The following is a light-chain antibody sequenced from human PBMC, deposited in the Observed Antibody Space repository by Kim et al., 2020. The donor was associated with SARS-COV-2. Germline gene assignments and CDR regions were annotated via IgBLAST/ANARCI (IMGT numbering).Light chain of an antibody. CDR2: GKN. CDR3: NSRDSSGNHLV. J-gene: IGLJ3*02. Sequence: SSELTQDPVVSVALGQTVRITCQGDSLRSYYASWYQQKPGQAPVLVIYGKNNRPSGIPDRFSGSRSGNTASLTITGAQAEDEADYYCNSRDSSGNHLVFGGGTQLTVL. V-gene: IGLV3-19*01. CDR1: SLRSYY.